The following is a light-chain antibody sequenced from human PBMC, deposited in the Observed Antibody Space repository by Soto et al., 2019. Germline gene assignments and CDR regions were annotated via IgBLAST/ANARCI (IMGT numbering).Light chain of an antibody. CDR2: AAS. CDR3: LQVQSFPRT. J-gene: IGKJ1*01. CDR1: QSISSY. V-gene: IGKV1-39*01. Sequence: DIQMTQSPSSLSASVGDRVNISCRASQSISSYLNWYQQKPGKAPKLLVYAASRLQSGVPSRFSGTGSGTDFTLTISSLQPEHVAVYYCLQVQSFPRTFGQGTRVDIK.